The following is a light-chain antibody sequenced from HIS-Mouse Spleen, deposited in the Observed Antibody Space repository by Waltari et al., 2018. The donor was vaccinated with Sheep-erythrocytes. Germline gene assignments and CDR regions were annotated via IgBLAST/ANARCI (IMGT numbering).Light chain of an antibody. CDR3: SSYTSSSTQV. V-gene: IGLV2-14*01. CDR1: SSDVGGYNY. Sequence: QSAPTQPASVSGSPGQSLTISCTGTSSDVGGYNYVPWYQQHPGKAPKLMIYEVSNRPSGVSNRFSGSKSGNTASLTISGLQAEDEADYYCSSYTSSSTQVFGGGTKLTVL. J-gene: IGLJ2*01. CDR2: EVS.